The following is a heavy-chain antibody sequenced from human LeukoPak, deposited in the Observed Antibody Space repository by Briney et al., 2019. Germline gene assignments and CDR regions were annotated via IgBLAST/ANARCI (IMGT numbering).Heavy chain of an antibody. CDR2: INHSGST. J-gene: IGHJ4*02. CDR3: ARDQGVGATPFDY. Sequence: PSETLSLTCAVYGGSFSGYYWSWIRQPPGKGLEWIGEINHSGSTNYNPSLKSRVTISVDTSKNQFSLKLSPVTAADTAVYYCARDQGVGATPFDYWGQGTLVTVSS. V-gene: IGHV4-34*01. D-gene: IGHD1-26*01. CDR1: GGSFSGYY.